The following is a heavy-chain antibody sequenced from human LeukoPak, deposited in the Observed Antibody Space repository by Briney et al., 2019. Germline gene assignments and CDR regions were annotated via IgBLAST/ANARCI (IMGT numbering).Heavy chain of an antibody. CDR2: VNSDGSST. Sequence: GGSLRLSCAASGFTFISYWMHWVRQAPGKGLVWVSRVNSDGSSTTYADPVKGRFTISRDNAKNTLYLQMSSLRAEDTAVYYCTTGSRSSFDYWGQGTLVTVSS. V-gene: IGHV3-74*01. J-gene: IGHJ4*02. CDR1: GFTFISYW. D-gene: IGHD6-6*01. CDR3: TTGSRSSFDY.